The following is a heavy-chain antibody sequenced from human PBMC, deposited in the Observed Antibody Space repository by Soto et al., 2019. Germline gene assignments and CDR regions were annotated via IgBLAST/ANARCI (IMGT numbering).Heavy chain of an antibody. J-gene: IGHJ4*02. CDR3: MTHAVIYSRGH. Sequence: GGSLRLSCAASGFTFSNDWMNWVRQAPGKGLEWVARIKSVPDGGTTDYAAPVKGRFFISRDDSKSTLFLQMNSLKTEDTAIYYCMTHAVIYSRGHWGQGTLVTVSS. D-gene: IGHD6-25*01. CDR2: IKSVPDGGTT. V-gene: IGHV3-15*01. CDR1: GFTFSNDW.